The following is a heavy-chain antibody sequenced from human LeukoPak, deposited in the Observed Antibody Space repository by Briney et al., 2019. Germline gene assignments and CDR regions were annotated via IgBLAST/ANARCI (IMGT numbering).Heavy chain of an antibody. V-gene: IGHV3-23*01. CDR1: GFTFSYYA. D-gene: IGHD6-13*01. CDR3: AKAIRFTSSGIDY. CDR2: MSSSGATT. Sequence: GGSLRLSCAASGFTFSYYAMGWVRQAPGKGLEWVSGMSSSGATTYYADSVKGWFTISRDNSKNTLYLQMNSLGAEDTAIYYCAKAIRFTSSGIDYWGQGTLVTVSS. J-gene: IGHJ4*02.